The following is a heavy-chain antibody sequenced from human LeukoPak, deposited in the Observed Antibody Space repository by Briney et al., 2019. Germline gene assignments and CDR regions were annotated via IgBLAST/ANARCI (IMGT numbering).Heavy chain of an antibody. D-gene: IGHD3-16*01. CDR2: TGGT. Sequence: TGGTIYNPSLNSRVTMSVDMSNIHLSLKLTAVTAADAAVYYCARNLTARGSFDYWGQGILVSVS. CDR3: ARNLTARGSFDY. J-gene: IGHJ4*02. V-gene: IGHV4-4*06.